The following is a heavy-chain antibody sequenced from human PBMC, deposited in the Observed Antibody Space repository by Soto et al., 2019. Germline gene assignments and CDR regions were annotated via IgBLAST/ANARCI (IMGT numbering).Heavy chain of an antibody. CDR2: ISSSGSTI. Sequence: PGGSLRLSCAASGFTFSSYEMNWVRQAPGKGLEWVSYISSSGSTIYYADSVKGRFTISRDNAKNSLYLQMNSLRAEDTAVYYRARDLLKVNYYDSSGPTDYWGQGTLVTVSS. CDR1: GFTFSSYE. CDR3: ARDLLKVNYYDSSGPTDY. J-gene: IGHJ4*02. D-gene: IGHD3-22*01. V-gene: IGHV3-48*03.